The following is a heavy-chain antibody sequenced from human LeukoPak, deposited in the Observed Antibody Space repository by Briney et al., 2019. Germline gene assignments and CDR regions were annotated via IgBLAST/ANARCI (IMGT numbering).Heavy chain of an antibody. CDR3: ARDPSGSYFDY. Sequence: ASVKVSCKASGYTFTSFDINWVRQATGQGLEWMGWMNPNSGNTGYAQKFQGRVTMTRDMSTSTVYMELSSLRSEDTAVYYCARDPSGSYFDYWGQGTLVTVSS. CDR1: GYTFTSFD. CDR2: MNPNSGNT. J-gene: IGHJ4*02. D-gene: IGHD1-26*01. V-gene: IGHV1-8*01.